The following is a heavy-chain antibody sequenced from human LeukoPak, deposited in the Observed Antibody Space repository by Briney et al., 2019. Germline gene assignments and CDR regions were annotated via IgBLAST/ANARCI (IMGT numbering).Heavy chain of an antibody. D-gene: IGHD3-3*01. CDR1: GFTFSSYW. CDR2: IKQDGSET. CDR3: ARSISVEGDA. J-gene: IGHJ5*02. V-gene: IGHV3-7*01. Sequence: PGGSLRLSCAASGFTFSSYWMSWVRQAPGKGPEWVAHIKQDGSETYYVDSVKGRFTISRDNAKNSLWLQMNSLRGEDTAMYYCARSISVEGDAWGQGTLVTVSS.